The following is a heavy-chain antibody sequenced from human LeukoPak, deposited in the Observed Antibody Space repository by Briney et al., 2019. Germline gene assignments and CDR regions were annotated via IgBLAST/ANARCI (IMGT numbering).Heavy chain of an antibody. V-gene: IGHV1-18*01. CDR2: ISAYNGNT. D-gene: IGHD2/OR15-2a*01. CDR3: TREGVYAPDPSSYHRDAFDI. CDR1: GYTFTSYG. J-gene: IGHJ3*02. Sequence: GASVKVSCKASGYTFTSYGISWVRQAPGQGLEWMGWISAYNGNTNYAQKLQGRVTMTTDTSTSTAYMELSRLESGDTAVYYCTREGVYAPDPSSYHRDAFDIWGQGTLVIVSS.